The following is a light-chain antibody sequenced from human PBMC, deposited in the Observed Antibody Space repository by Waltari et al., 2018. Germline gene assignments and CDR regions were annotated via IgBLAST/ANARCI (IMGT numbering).Light chain of an antibody. CDR3: QQYLYSLPEYS. J-gene: IGKJ2*01. CDR1: QNLLKGSTNKNY. CDR2: LAS. V-gene: IGKV4-1*01. Sequence: DAVMTDSPDSRSVSLGERATINCKSSQNLLKGSTNKNYLAWYQQKPGQPPKLLIYLASTREFGVPDRFSGSGSETDFTLTISDLQAEDVAVYYCQQYLYSLPEYSFGQGTKVEI.